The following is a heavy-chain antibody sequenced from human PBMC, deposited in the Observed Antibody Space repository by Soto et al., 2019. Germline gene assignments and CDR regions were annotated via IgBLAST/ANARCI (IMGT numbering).Heavy chain of an antibody. D-gene: IGHD1-26*01. Sequence: QVQLQESGPGLVKPSETLSLTCTVSGGSVSSGSYYWSWIRQPPGKGLEWIGYIYYSGSTNYNPSPKSRVTIPVDTSKNQFSLELRSVTAADTAVYYCARVPAGGSYFVYYWGQGTLVTVSS. CDR3: ARVPAGGSYFVYY. J-gene: IGHJ4*02. CDR1: GGSVSSGSYY. CDR2: IYYSGST. V-gene: IGHV4-61*01.